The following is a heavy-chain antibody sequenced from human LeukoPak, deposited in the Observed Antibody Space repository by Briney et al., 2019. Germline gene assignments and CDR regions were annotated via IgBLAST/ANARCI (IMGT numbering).Heavy chain of an antibody. CDR2: MNPNSGHT. D-gene: IGHD4-17*01. CDR1: GYTFTGYY. V-gene: IGHV1-8*02. Sequence: ASVKVSCKASGYTFTGYYMHWVRQAPGQGLEWMGYMNPNSGHTYSAPKFQGRVTMTRNTSISTAYMELSSLTSEDTAVYYCARGRTVPHWGQGTLVTVSS. J-gene: IGHJ4*02. CDR3: ARGRTVPH.